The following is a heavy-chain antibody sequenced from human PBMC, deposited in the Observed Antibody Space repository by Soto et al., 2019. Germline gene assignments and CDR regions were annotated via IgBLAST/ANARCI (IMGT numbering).Heavy chain of an antibody. J-gene: IGHJ5*02. CDR2: IWYDGSNK. V-gene: IGHV3-33*01. CDR1: GFTFSSYG. CDR3: ARDQVSGYRDWSIDP. Sequence: QVQLVESGGGVVQPGRSLRLSCAASGFTFSSYGMHWVRQAPGKGLEWVAVIWYDGSNKYYADSVKGRFTISRDNSKNTLYLQTNSLRAEDTAVYYCARDQVSGYRDWSIDPWGQGTLVTVSS. D-gene: IGHD5-12*01.